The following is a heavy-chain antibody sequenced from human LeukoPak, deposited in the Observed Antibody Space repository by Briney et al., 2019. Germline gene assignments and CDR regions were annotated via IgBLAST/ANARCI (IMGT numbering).Heavy chain of an antibody. Sequence: SETLSLTCTVSGGTISNYYWSWIRQPPGKGLEWIGYIYHSGNTNYNPSLKSRVTIAVDTSKNQFSLRLSSVTAADTAMYYCARETPESLFDYWGQGIQVTVSS. D-gene: IGHD1-14*01. CDR1: GGTISNYY. CDR2: IYHSGNT. CDR3: ARETPESLFDY. V-gene: IGHV4-59*01. J-gene: IGHJ4*02.